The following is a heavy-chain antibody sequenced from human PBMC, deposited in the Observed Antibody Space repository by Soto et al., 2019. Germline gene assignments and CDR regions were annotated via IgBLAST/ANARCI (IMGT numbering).Heavy chain of an antibody. V-gene: IGHV3-30*18. D-gene: IGHD2-2*01. Sequence: QVQLVESGGGVVQPGRSLRLSCVASGFTFSSYGMHWVRQAPGKGLEWVAVIAYDGSNKYYADSVKGRFTISRDNSKNTLYMQMNSLIAEDTAVYYCAKDNCISTSCYRLYNWFDPWGQGTLVTVYS. CDR2: IAYDGSNK. CDR1: GFTFSSYG. CDR3: AKDNCISTSCYRLYNWFDP. J-gene: IGHJ5*02.